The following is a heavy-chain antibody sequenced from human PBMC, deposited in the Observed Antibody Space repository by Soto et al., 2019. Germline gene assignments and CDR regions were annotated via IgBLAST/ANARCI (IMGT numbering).Heavy chain of an antibody. J-gene: IGHJ4*02. CDR1: GFTFSSYG. CDR3: ARGVAGTGYYFDY. Sequence: GGSLRLSCAASGFTFSSYGMHWVRQAPGKGLEWVAVIWYDGSNKYYVDSVKGRFTISRDNSKNTLYLQMNSLRAEDTAVYYCARGVAGTGYYFDYWGQGTLVTVSS. V-gene: IGHV3-33*01. D-gene: IGHD6-13*01. CDR2: IWYDGSNK.